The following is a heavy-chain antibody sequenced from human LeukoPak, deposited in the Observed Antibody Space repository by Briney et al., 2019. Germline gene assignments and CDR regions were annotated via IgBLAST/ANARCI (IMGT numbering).Heavy chain of an antibody. V-gene: IGHV1-24*01. CDR2: FDPEDGKT. J-gene: IGHJ4*02. Sequence: ASVKVSCKVFGYTFTELSMHWVRQAPGKGLEWMGSFDPEDGKTTYAQKVQGRVTMTEDTSTDTGYLELTNLRSEDTATYYCAMSRSWYYFDYWGQGTLVTVSS. CDR1: GYTFTELS. CDR3: AMSRSWYYFDY. D-gene: IGHD3-10*01.